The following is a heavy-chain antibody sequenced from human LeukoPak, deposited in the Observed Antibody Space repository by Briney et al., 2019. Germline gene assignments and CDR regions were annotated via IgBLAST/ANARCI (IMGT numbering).Heavy chain of an antibody. J-gene: IGHJ4*02. CDR3: ARDRGSGQYFDY. CDR2: IYYSGST. CDR1: GGSISSYC. Sequence: PSETLSLTCTVSGGSISSYCWSWIRQPPGKGLEWIGYIYYSGSTNYNPSLKSRVTISIDTSKNQFSLKLSSVTAADTAVYYCARDRGSGQYFDYWGQGTLVTVSS. D-gene: IGHD3-10*01. V-gene: IGHV4-59*01.